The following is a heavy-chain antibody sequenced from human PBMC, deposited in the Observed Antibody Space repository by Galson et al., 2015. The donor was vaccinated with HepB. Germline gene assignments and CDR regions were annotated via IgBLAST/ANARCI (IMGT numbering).Heavy chain of an antibody. CDR2: IRRDSVNT. CDR3: ARDLRDTYCGDCYGWFDP. J-gene: IGHJ5*02. V-gene: IGHV3-21*06. CDR1: GFVFSNYN. Sequence: SLRLSCAASGFVFSNYNMGWVRQAPGKGLEWVSSIRRDSVNTYYLDSVRGRFTVSRDNAKNSVFLQMNSLRAEDMAIYYCARDLRDTYCGDCYGWFDPWGQGTLVTVSS. D-gene: IGHD2-21*01.